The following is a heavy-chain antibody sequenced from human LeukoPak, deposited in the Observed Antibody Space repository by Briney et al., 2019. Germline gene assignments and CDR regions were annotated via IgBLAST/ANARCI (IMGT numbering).Heavy chain of an antibody. D-gene: IGHD3-22*01. J-gene: IGHJ4*02. CDR2: ISGSGGST. CDR1: GFTFSSYA. Sequence: PGGSLRLSCAASGFTFSSYAMSWVRQAPGKGLEWVSAISGSGGSTYYADSVKGRFTISRDNSKNTLYLQMNSLRAEDTAVYYCARERGGFYDSSGYPLDYWGQGTLVTVSS. CDR3: ARERGGFYDSSGYPLDY. V-gene: IGHV3-23*01.